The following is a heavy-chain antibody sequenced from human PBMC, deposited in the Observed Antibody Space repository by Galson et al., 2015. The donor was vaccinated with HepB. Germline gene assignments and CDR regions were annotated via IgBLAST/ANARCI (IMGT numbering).Heavy chain of an antibody. J-gene: IGHJ4*02. CDR1: GGSISSGGYY. CDR3: ATYIVLMGYFDY. D-gene: IGHD2-8*01. CDR2: IYYSGST. V-gene: IGHV4-31*03. Sequence: TLSLTCTVSGGSISSGGYYWSWIRQHPGKGLEWIGYIYYSGSTYYNPSLKSRVTISVDTSKNQFSLKLSSVTAADTAVYYCATYIVLMGYFDYWGQGTLVTVSS.